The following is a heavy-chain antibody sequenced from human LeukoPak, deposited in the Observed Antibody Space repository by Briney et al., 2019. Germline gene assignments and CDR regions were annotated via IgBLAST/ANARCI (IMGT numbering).Heavy chain of an antibody. V-gene: IGHV1-8*01. CDR3: ARGPEWTYYYYYYKDV. CDR2: MNPNSGNT. J-gene: IGHJ6*03. Sequence: GASVKVSCKASGYTFTSYDINWVRQATGQGLEWMGWMNPNSGNTGYAQKFQGRVTMTRNTSISTAYMELSSLRSEDTAVYYCARGPEWTYYYYYYKDVWGKGTTVTVSS. CDR1: GYTFTSYD. D-gene: IGHD3-3*01.